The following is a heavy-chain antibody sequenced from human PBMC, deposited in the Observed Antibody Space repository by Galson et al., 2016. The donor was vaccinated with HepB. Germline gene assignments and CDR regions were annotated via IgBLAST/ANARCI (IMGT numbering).Heavy chain of an antibody. Sequence: SLRLSCAASGFTVSNNYMNWVRQAPGQGLEWVSTIYSAGNTYYADSVKGRFIISRDNSKNTLYLQMNSLRAEDTAVYYCAREGDSGSSHHYYYGMDVWGQGTTVTVSS. J-gene: IGHJ6*02. CDR3: AREGDSGSSHHYYYGMDV. V-gene: IGHV3-53*01. CDR2: IYSAGNT. CDR1: GFTVSNNY. D-gene: IGHD3-10*01.